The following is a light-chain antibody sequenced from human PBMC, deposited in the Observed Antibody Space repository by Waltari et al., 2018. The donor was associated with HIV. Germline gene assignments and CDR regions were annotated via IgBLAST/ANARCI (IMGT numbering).Light chain of an antibody. Sequence: QSVLTQPPSASGPPGQRVTISCSGSNSNIGSNTVSWFQQLPGTAPKLLIYLNNQRPSGVPDRISVAKSGTSAALAISGLQSEDEAHYYCAAWDDSLNGRIFGGGTKLTVL. CDR3: AAWDDSLNGRI. J-gene: IGLJ2*01. CDR1: NSNIGSNT. CDR2: LNN. V-gene: IGLV1-44*01.